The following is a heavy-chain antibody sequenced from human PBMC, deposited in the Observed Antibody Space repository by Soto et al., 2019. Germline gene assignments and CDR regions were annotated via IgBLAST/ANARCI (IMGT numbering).Heavy chain of an antibody. J-gene: IGHJ6*02. CDR1: GGSISSSSYY. D-gene: IGHD3-9*01. Sequence: QLQLQESGPGLVKPSETLSLTCTVSGGSISSSSYYWGWIRQPPGKGLEWIGSIYYSGSTYYNPSLKSRVTISVDTSKNQFSLKLSSVTAADTAVYYCARHGGILTGYRLVGYYYGMDVWGQGTTVTVSS. CDR3: ARHGGILTGYRLVGYYYGMDV. CDR2: IYYSGST. V-gene: IGHV4-39*01.